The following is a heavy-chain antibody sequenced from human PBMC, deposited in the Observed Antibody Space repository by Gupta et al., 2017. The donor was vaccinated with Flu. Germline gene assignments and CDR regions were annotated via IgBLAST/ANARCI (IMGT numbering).Heavy chain of an antibody. D-gene: IGHD2-2*02. J-gene: IGHJ4*02. Sequence: EVQLVESGGGLSQPGGSLRLSCAASGFTVSSNHMSWVRQAPGKGLEWVSVFQSGGNTYYADSVKGRFTISRDNSKNTVYLQMNSLRAEDSAVYYCVKDTTQLLYSHWGQGTLVTVSS. CDR1: GFTVSSNH. CDR3: VKDTTQLLYSH. CDR2: FQSGGNT. V-gene: IGHV3-53*01.